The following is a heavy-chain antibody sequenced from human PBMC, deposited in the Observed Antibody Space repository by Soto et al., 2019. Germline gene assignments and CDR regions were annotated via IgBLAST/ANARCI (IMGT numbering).Heavy chain of an antibody. Sequence: QVQLVESGGGVVQPGRSLRLSCAASGFTFSSYGMHWVRQAPGKGLEWVAVISYDGSNKYYADSVKGRFTISRDNSKNTLYLQMNSLRAEDTAVYYCAKDPRAAVGYFDYWGQGTLVTVSS. CDR2: ISYDGSNK. CDR3: AKDPRAAVGYFDY. D-gene: IGHD6-13*01. J-gene: IGHJ4*02. V-gene: IGHV3-30*18. CDR1: GFTFSSYG.